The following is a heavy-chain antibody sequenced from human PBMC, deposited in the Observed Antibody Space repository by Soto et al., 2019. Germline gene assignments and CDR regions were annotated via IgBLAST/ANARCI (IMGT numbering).Heavy chain of an antibody. V-gene: IGHV3-73*01. CDR2: IRSKANSYAT. Sequence: PGGSLRLSCAASGFTFSGSAMHWVRQASGKGLEWVGRIRSKANSYATAYAASVKGRFTISRDDSKNTAYLQMNSLKTEDTAVYYCTRPSYYDSDYWGQGTLVTVSS. D-gene: IGHD3-10*01. CDR3: TRPSYYDSDY. CDR1: GFTFSGSA. J-gene: IGHJ4*02.